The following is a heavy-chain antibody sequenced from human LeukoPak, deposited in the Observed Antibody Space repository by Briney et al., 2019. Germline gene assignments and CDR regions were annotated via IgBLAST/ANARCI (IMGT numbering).Heavy chain of an antibody. D-gene: IGHD3-22*01. Sequence: PSETLSLTCTVSGGSISSSSYYWGWIRQPPGKGLEWIGSIYYSGSTYYNPSLKSRVTISVDTSKNQFSPKLSSVTAADTAVYYCARHAGVYYDSSGYFDYWGQGTLVTVSS. CDR3: ARHAGVYYDSSGYFDY. J-gene: IGHJ4*02. CDR2: IYYSGST. V-gene: IGHV4-39*01. CDR1: GGSISSSSYY.